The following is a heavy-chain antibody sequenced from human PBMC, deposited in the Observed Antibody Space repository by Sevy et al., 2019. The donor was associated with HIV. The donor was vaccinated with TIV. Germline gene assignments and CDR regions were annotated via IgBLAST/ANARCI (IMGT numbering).Heavy chain of an antibody. J-gene: IGHJ4*02. Sequence: GGSLRLSCAASGFTFSSYSMNWVRQAPGKGLEWVSYISSSSSTIYYANSVKGRFTISRDNAKNSLYLQMNSLRDEDTAVYYCARDTSGGNYDSSGYNFDYWGQGTLVTVSS. CDR3: ARDTSGGNYDSSGYNFDY. CDR2: ISSSSSTI. CDR1: GFTFSSYS. V-gene: IGHV3-48*02. D-gene: IGHD3-22*01.